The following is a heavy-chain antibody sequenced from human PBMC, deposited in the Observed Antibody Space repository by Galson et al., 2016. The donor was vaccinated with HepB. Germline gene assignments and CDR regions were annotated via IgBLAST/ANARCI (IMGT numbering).Heavy chain of an antibody. J-gene: IGHJ4*02. V-gene: IGHV3-7*03. D-gene: IGHD1-20*01. CDR2: IKEDGGDE. CDR3: ARDNWMWDF. CDR1: GFTFSGYW. Sequence: SLRLSCAASGFTFSGYWMSWVRQAPGKGLEWVANIKEDGGDEYYVDSVKGRFTISRDNAKNSLYLQMNSLRAQDTAVYYCARDNWMWDFWGQGTLVTVSS.